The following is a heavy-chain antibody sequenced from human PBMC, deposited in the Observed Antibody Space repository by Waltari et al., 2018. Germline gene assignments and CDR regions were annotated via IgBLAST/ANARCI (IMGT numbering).Heavy chain of an antibody. J-gene: IGHJ4*02. Sequence: QLQLQESGPGLVKPSETLSLPCTVPGGSISSSSYSSGWTRQPPGKGLEWIGSIYYSGSTYYNPSLKSRVTISVDTSKNQFSLKLSSVTAADTAVYYCARQGRPRQLGPSDYYFDYWGQGTLVTVSS. CDR2: IYYSGST. CDR3: ARQGRPRQLGPSDYYFDY. D-gene: IGHD6-6*01. V-gene: IGHV4-39*01. CDR1: GGSISSSSYS.